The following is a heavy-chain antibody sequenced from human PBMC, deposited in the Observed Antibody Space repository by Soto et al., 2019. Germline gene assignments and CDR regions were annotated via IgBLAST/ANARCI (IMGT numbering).Heavy chain of an antibody. CDR1: GFTFSSYA. CDR3: AKSGPPPRGYCYYMDV. CDR2: ISGSGGST. Sequence: EVQLLESGGGLVQPGGSLRLSCAASGFTFSSYAMSWVRQATVKGLEWVSAISGSGGSTYYADSVKGRFTISRDNSKNTLYLQMNSLRAEDTAVYYCAKSGPPPRGYCYYMDVWGKGTTVTVSS. J-gene: IGHJ6*03. D-gene: IGHD6-25*01. V-gene: IGHV3-23*01.